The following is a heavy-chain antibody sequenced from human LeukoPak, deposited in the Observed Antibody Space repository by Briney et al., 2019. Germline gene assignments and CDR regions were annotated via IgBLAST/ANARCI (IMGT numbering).Heavy chain of an antibody. CDR1: GFTFSSYS. Sequence: GGSLRLSCTASGFTFSSYSMNWVRQAPGKGLEWVANIKEDGSEKYYVDSVKGRFTISRDNAKNSLYLQLNSLRAEDTAVYYCASQFWWAAVTGTALDCWGQGTLVTVSS. J-gene: IGHJ4*02. D-gene: IGHD6-19*01. V-gene: IGHV3-7*05. CDR2: IKEDGSEK. CDR3: ASQFWWAAVTGTALDC.